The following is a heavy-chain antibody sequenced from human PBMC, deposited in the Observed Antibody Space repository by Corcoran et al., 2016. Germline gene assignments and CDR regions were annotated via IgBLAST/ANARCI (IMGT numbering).Heavy chain of an antibody. J-gene: IGHJ3*02. CDR3: AHRSGYYPESGDAFDI. CDR1: GGSFSGYY. CDR2: INHSGST. Sequence: QVQLQQWGAGLLKPSETLSLTCAVYGGSFSGYYWSWIRQPPGKGLEWIGEINHSGSTNYNPSLKSRVTISVDTSKNQFSLKLSSLTAADTGVYYCAHRSGYYPESGDAFDIWGQGTMVTVSS. D-gene: IGHD3-22*01. V-gene: IGHV4-34*01.